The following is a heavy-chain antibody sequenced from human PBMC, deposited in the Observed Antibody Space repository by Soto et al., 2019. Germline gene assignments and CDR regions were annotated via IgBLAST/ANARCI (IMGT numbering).Heavy chain of an antibody. CDR3: ARRSMDHGSYY. CDR1: GYSFTSYW. V-gene: IGHV5-51*01. CDR2: IYPGDSDT. Sequence: GESLKISGNCSGYSFTSYWIGWVLQMPGKGLEWMGIIYPGDSDTRYSPSFQGQVTISADKSISTAYLQWSSLKASDTAMYYCARRSMDHGSYYWGQGTLVTVSS. D-gene: IGHD6-13*01. J-gene: IGHJ4*02.